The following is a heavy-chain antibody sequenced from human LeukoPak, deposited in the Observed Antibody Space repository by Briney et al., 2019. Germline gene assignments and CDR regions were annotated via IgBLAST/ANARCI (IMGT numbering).Heavy chain of an antibody. V-gene: IGHV3-48*01. D-gene: IGHD5-18*01. Sequence: GGSLRLSCAASGFTFSSYSMNWVRQAPGKGLEWVSYISSSNTIYYADSVKGRFTISRDNAKNSLYLQMNSLRAEDTAVYYCARVGIQLCVDYWGQGTLVTVSS. CDR3: ARVGIQLCVDY. CDR2: ISSSNTI. CDR1: GFTFSSYS. J-gene: IGHJ4*02.